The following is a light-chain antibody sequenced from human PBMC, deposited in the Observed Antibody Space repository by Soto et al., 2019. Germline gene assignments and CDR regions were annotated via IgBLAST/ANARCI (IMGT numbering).Light chain of an antibody. Sequence: DIQMTQSPSTLSASVGDRVTITCRAIQSISSWLAWYQQKPGKAPNLLIYDASSLESGVPSRFSGSGSGTEFTLTFSRLQADDFATYYCQQSNSYWTFGQGTKGDI. CDR1: QSISSW. V-gene: IGKV1-5*01. CDR2: DAS. CDR3: QQSNSYWT. J-gene: IGKJ1*01.